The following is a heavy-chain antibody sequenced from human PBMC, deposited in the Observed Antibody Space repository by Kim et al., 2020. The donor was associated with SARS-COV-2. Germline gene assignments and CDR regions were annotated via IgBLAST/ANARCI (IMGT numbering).Heavy chain of an antibody. J-gene: IGHJ5*02. CDR3: AGRLYCSSTSCSSPLDP. CDR1: GYSFTSYW. CDR2: IDPSDSYT. D-gene: IGHD2-2*01. Sequence: GESLKISCKGSGYSFTSYWISWVRQMPGKGLEWMGRIDPSDSYTNYSPSFQGHVTISADKSISTAYRQWSSLKASDTAMYYCAGRLYCSSTSCSSPLDPWGQGTLVTVSS. V-gene: IGHV5-10-1*01.